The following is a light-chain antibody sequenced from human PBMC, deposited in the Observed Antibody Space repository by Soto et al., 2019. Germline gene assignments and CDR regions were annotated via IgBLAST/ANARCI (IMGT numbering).Light chain of an antibody. J-gene: IGKJ4*01. CDR1: QSVSSSY. V-gene: IGKV3-20*01. CDR3: QQYGSSPPLT. CDR2: GAS. Sequence: EIVLMQSPGTQSLSPGERAALSCRASQSVSSSYLAWYQQKPGQAPRLLIYGASSRATGIPDRFSGSGSGTDFTLTICRLEPEDFAVYYCQQYGSSPPLTFGGGTKVEIK.